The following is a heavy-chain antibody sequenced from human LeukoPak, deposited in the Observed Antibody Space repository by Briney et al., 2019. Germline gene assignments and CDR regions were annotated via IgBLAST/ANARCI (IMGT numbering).Heavy chain of an antibody. CDR1: GGSFSGYY. V-gene: IGHV4-34*01. D-gene: IGHD3-10*01. Sequence: SETLSLTCAVYGGSFSGYYWSWIRQPPGKGLEWIGEINHSGSTNYNPSLKSRVTISVDTSKNHFSLKLSSVTAADTAVYYCARGDYYGSGSPLDYWGQGTLVIVSS. J-gene: IGHJ4*02. CDR2: INHSGST. CDR3: ARGDYYGSGSPLDY.